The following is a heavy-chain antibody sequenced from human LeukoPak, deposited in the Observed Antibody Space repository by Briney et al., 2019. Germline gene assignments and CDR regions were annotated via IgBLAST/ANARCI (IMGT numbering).Heavy chain of an antibody. CDR3: ARVGSRSCGGDCYPEDYYYGMDV. Sequence: PSETLSLTCTVSGGSVSSGSYYWSWIRQPPGKGLEWIVYIYYSGSTNYNPSLKSRVTISVDTSKNQFSLKLSSVTAADTAVYYCARVGSRSCGGDCYPEDYYYGMDVWGQGTTVTVSS. J-gene: IGHJ6*02. D-gene: IGHD2-21*02. V-gene: IGHV4-61*01. CDR1: GGSVSSGSYY. CDR2: IYYSGST.